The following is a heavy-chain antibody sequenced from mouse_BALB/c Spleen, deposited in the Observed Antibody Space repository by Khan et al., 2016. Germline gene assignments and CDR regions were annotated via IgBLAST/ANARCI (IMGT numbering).Heavy chain of an antibody. CDR3: ARSPYDYDGGVGY. D-gene: IGHD2-4*01. V-gene: IGHV14-3*02. J-gene: IGHJ3*01. CDR2: IDPANGNT. Sequence: VQLQQSGAELVKPGASVKLSCTASGFNIKDTYMHWVKQRPEQGLEWIGRIDPANGNTKYDPKFQGKATITADTYSNTAYLQLSSLTSEDTGVYYCARSPYDYDGGVGYWGQGTLVTVSA. CDR1: GFNIKDTY.